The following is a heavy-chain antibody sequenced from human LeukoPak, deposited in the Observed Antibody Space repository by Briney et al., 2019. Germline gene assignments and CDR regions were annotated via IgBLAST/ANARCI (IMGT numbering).Heavy chain of an antibody. CDR1: AASISNYY. CDR3: ASPRSGYRYTFDY. J-gene: IGHJ4*02. V-gene: IGHV4-4*09. Sequence: EPSETLSLTCAVSAASISNYYWSWIRQAPGKGLEWIGYISTSGSTNYNPSLKSRVSISLDTSKNRFSLNLNFVTAAYTAVYYCASPRSGYRYTFDYWGQGALVTVSS. D-gene: IGHD3-22*01. CDR2: ISTSGST.